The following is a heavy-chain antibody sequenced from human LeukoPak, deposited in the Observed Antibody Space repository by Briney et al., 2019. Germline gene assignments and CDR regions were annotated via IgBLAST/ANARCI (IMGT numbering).Heavy chain of an antibody. CDR3: ARDWARDGYK. D-gene: IGHD5-24*01. CDR1: GFTFSNYW. J-gene: IGHJ4*02. V-gene: IGHV3-7*05. Sequence: GGSLRLSCTASGFTFSNYWMSWVRQTPEKGLEWVANIKQDGSETVYVDSVKGRFTISRDNSQTSLYLQMSSLRAEDTAVYYCARDWARDGYKGGQGTLVTVSS. CDR2: IKQDGSET.